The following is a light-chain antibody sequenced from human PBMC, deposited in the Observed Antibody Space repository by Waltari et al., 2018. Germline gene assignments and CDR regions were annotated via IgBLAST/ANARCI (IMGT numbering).Light chain of an antibody. CDR1: SSDVGGSNE. V-gene: IGLV2-14*01. Sequence: QSALPQPASVSGSPGQSITLSCPGTSSDVGGSNEASRYQQYPGKAPKLMLFEVSNRPSGVSNRFSGSNSGNTASLTISGLQAEDEADYYCSSFTSSSVYVFGTGTKVTVL. J-gene: IGLJ1*01. CDR2: EVS. CDR3: SSFTSSSVYV.